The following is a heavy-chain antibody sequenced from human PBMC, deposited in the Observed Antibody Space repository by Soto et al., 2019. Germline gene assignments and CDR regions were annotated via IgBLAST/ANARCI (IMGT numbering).Heavy chain of an antibody. J-gene: IGHJ6*02. D-gene: IGHD2-8*01. CDR1: GYSFTSYW. CDR2: IDPSDSYT. CDR3: ARQGVNCTNGVCYFPYYYYYGMDV. Sequence: GESLKISCKGSGYSFTSYWISWVRQMPGKGLEWMGRIDPSDSYTNYSPSFQGHVTISADKSISTAYQQLSSLKASDTAMYFCARQGVNCTNGVCYFPYYYYYGMDVWGQGTTVTVSS. V-gene: IGHV5-10-1*01.